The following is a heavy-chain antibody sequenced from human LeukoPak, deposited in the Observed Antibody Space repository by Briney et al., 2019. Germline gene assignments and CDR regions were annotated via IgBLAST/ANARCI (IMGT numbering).Heavy chain of an antibody. Sequence: PSETLSLTCTVSGGPISSSSYNWGWIRQPPGKGLEWIGSIYYSGSTYYNPSLKSRVTISVDTSKNQFSLKLSSVTAADTAVYYCARPSTKYSSSSGYFQHWGQGTLVTVSS. CDR3: ARPSTKYSSSSGYFQH. CDR2: IYYSGST. CDR1: GGPISSSSYN. D-gene: IGHD6-6*01. V-gene: IGHV4-39*01. J-gene: IGHJ1*01.